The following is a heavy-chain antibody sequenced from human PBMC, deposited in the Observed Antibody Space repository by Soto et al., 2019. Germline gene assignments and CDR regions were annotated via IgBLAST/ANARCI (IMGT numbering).Heavy chain of an antibody. CDR2: IYHSGST. CDR1: GGSISNGGYS. V-gene: IGHV4-30-2*01. CDR3: ARVPDR. D-gene: IGHD2-2*01. Sequence: SQTLSLTYAVSGGSISNGGYSWSWIRQPPGKGLEWIGYIYHSGSTYYNPSLKSRVTISVDRSKNQFSLKLSSVTAADTALYYCARVPDRWGQGTLVTLSS. J-gene: IGHJ5*02.